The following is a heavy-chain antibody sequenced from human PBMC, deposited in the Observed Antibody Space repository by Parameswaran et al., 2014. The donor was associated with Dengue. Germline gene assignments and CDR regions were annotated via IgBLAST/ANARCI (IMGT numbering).Heavy chain of an antibody. CDR2: INTDGSDT. V-gene: IGHV3-74*03. CDR3: ARGMSV. J-gene: IGHJ6*02. Sequence: WIRQPPGKGLVWVSRINTDGSDTMYADSVRGRFTISRDNAKNTLYLQMNSLRAEDTAIYYCARGMSVWGQGTTVTGLL.